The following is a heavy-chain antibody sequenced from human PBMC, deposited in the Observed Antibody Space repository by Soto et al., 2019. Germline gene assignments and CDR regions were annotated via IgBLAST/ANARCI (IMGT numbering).Heavy chain of an antibody. Sequence: GRSLRLSCAASGFTFSRYAMSWVRQAPGKGLEWVSAISGSGGSTYNADSVEGRFTISRDNSKNTQYLRMNSLTAEDTAVYYCAKKEFTVSHDAFDIWGHGTMVTVSS. J-gene: IGHJ3*02. CDR2: ISGSGGST. V-gene: IGHV3-23*01. CDR3: AKKEFTVSHDAFDI. CDR1: GFTFSRYA. D-gene: IGHD2-8*02.